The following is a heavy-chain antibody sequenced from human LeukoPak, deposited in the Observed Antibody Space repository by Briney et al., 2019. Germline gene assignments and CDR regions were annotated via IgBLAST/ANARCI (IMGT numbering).Heavy chain of an antibody. D-gene: IGHD1-1*01. CDR1: GYTFTGYY. Sequence: ASVKVSCKASGYTFTGYYMHWVRQAPGQGLEWMGWINPNSGGTNYAQKFQGRGTMTRDTSISTAYMELSRLRSDDTAVYYCARGGLARANQRAADYWGQGTLVTVSS. CDR3: ARGGLARANQRAADY. V-gene: IGHV1-2*02. CDR2: INPNSGGT. J-gene: IGHJ4*02.